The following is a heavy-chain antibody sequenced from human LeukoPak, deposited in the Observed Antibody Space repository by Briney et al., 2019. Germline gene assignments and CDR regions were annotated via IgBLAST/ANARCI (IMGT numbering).Heavy chain of an antibody. CDR1: GFTFSNYW. CDR3: ARGESGSYPY. V-gene: IGHV3-74*01. J-gene: IGHJ4*02. D-gene: IGHD1-26*01. Sequence: GGSLRLSCAASGFTFSNYWMHWVRQAPGKGLVWVSRINSDGSSPSYADSVKGRFTISRDNAKNTLYLQVNSLGAEDTAVYYCARGESGSYPYWGQGTLVTVSS. CDR2: INSDGSSP.